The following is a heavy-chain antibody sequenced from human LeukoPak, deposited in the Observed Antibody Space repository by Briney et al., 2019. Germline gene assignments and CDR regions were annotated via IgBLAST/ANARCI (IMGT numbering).Heavy chain of an antibody. V-gene: IGHV4-4*07. Sequence: SETLSLTCTVSGGSISSYYWSWFRQPAGKGLEWIGRIYTSGSTNYNPSLKSRVTMSVDTSKNQFSLKLSSVTAADTAVYYCARDQGYGLNYYYYYGMDVWGQGTTVTVSS. CDR3: ARDQGYGLNYYYYYGMDV. J-gene: IGHJ6*02. CDR2: IYTSGST. CDR1: GGSISSYY. D-gene: IGHD5-12*01.